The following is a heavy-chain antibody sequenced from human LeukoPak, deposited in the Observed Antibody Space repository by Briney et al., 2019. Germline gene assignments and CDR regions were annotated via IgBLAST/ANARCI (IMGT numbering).Heavy chain of an antibody. D-gene: IGHD6-6*01. CDR3: ARGDFIAARPFDP. J-gene: IGHJ5*02. CDR1: GFTFSDYY. V-gene: IGHV3-11*01. Sequence: GRSLRLSCAASGFTFSDYYMSWIRQAPGKGLESVSYISSSGSTIYYADSVKGRFTISRDNAKNSLYPQMNSLRAEDTAVYYCARGDFIAARPFDPWGQGTLVTVSS. CDR2: ISSSGSTI.